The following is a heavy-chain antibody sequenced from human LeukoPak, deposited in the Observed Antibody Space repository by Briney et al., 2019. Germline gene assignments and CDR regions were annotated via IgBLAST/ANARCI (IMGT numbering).Heavy chain of an antibody. CDR3: ARLAGGYYYYMDV. CDR2: ISSSGSTI. Sequence: GGSLRLSCAASGFTFSSYEMNWVRQAPGKGLEWVSYISSSGSTIYYADSVKGRFTISRDNAKNSLYLQMNSLRAEDTAVYYCARLAGGYYYYMDVWGKGTPVTVSS. CDR1: GFTFSSYE. V-gene: IGHV3-48*03. D-gene: IGHD2-21*01. J-gene: IGHJ6*03.